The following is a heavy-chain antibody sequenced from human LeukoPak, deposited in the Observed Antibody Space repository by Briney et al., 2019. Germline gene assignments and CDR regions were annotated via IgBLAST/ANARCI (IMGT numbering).Heavy chain of an antibody. Sequence: PGGSLRLTCAAPGFTFSNYWMSWVRQAPGKGLEWVANIKQDGSEEYYVDSVKGRFTISRDNAKNSLFLQMNSLRAEDTAVYYCTISTSNWAKQYFHHWGQGTLVTVSS. V-gene: IGHV3-7*01. CDR3: TISTSNWAKQYFHH. D-gene: IGHD6-13*01. J-gene: IGHJ1*01. CDR2: IKQDGSEE. CDR1: GFTFSNYW.